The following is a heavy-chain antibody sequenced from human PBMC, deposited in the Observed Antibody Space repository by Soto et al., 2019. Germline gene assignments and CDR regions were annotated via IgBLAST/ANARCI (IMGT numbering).Heavy chain of an antibody. D-gene: IGHD6-13*01. V-gene: IGHV1-18*01. CDR1: GDSFTSYG. CDR3: ARGSSSSWFDY. J-gene: IGHJ4*02. CDR2: ISAYNGNT. Sequence: SVKLSCEASGDSFTSYGISWVRQAPGQGLEWMGWISAYNGNTNYAQKLQGRVTMTTDTSTSTAYMELRSLRSDDTAVYYCARGSSSSWFDYWGQGTLVTVSS.